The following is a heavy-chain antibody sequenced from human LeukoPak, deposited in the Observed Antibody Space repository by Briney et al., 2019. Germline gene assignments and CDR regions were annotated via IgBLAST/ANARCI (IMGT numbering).Heavy chain of an antibody. V-gene: IGHV3-23*01. CDR1: GFIFSNYA. CDR2: ISGSGDTT. J-gene: IGHJ4*02. Sequence: GGSLRLSCATSGFIFSNYAVNWVRQAPGKGLEWVSIISGSGDTTYYADSVKGRFTISRDNSKNTLYLQMNSLRAEDTAVYYCARPAYCGGNCYYFPDYWGQGTLVTVSS. D-gene: IGHD2-21*02. CDR3: ARPAYCGGNCYYFPDY.